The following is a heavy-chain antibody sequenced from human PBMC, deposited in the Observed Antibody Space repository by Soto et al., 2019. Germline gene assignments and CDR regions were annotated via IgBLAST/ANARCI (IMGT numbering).Heavy chain of an antibody. CDR1: GFTFDDYA. D-gene: IGHD6-13*01. V-gene: IGHV3-9*01. J-gene: IGHJ1*01. CDR2: INWNSGSI. CDR3: VKDESINWYSGHFRH. Sequence: GGSLRLSCAASGFTFDDYAMHWVRQVPGKGLEWVSGINWNSGSIGYADSVKGRFAISRDNAKNSLHLQMNSLRAEDTAFYYCVKDESINWYSGHFRHWGQGTLVTVST.